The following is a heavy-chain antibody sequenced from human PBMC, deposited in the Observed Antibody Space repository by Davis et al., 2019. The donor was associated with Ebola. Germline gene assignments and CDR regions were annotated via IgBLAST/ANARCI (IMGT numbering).Heavy chain of an antibody. Sequence: GESLKISCAASGFTFSSYSMNWVRQAPGKGLEWVAVISYDGNNKYYADSVKGRFTISRDNSKNTLYLQMNSLRAEDTAVYYCAKIPSGIVVVPAEPDYWGQGTLVTVSS. D-gene: IGHD2-2*01. CDR1: GFTFSSYS. CDR2: ISYDGNNK. V-gene: IGHV3-30*18. CDR3: AKIPSGIVVVPAEPDY. J-gene: IGHJ4*02.